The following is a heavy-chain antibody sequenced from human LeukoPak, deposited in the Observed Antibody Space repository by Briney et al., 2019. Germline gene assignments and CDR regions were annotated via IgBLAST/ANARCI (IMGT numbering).Heavy chain of an antibody. CDR3: ARSIAMTVYYFDY. CDR2: IIGDGGDT. D-gene: IGHD3-9*01. CDR1: GFTFSSYA. Sequence: PGGSLRLSCAASGFTFSSYAMSWVRHAPGKGLGWVSTIIGDGGDTYYADCVKGRFTLSRDNSNNTLHLQLHTLRTEHTAVYYCARSIAMTVYYFDYWGQGTLVTVSS. V-gene: IGHV3-23*01. J-gene: IGHJ4*02.